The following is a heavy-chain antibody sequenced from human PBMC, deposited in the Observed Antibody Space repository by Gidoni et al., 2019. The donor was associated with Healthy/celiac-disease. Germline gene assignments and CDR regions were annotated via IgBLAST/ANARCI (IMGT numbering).Heavy chain of an antibody. D-gene: IGHD6-13*01. CDR1: GFTFSSYA. V-gene: IGHV3-23*04. CDR2: ISGSGGST. CDR3: AKVWSTGTSVSSWFIPDYYGMDV. Sequence: EVQLVESGGGLVQPGGSLRLSCAASGFTFSSYAMSWVRQAPGKGLEWVSAISGSGGSTYYADSVKGRFTISRDNSKNTLYLQMNSLRAEDTAVYYCAKVWSTGTSVSSWFIPDYYGMDVWGQGTTVTVSS. J-gene: IGHJ6*02.